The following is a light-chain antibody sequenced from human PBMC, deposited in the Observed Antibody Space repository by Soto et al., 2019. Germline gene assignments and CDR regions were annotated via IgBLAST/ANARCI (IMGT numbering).Light chain of an antibody. CDR1: QSISYW. Sequence: DIQMTQSPSTLSASVGDRLTITCRASQSISYWLAWYQQKPGKAPKLLIYDASSLESGVPSRFSGSGSGTEFTLTISRLQPDDFATYYCQQFFNYPWTFGQGTKVDIK. CDR2: DAS. CDR3: QQFFNYPWT. V-gene: IGKV1-5*01. J-gene: IGKJ1*01.